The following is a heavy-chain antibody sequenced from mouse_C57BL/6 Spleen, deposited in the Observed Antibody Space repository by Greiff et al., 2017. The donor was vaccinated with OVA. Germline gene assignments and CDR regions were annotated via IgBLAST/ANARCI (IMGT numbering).Heavy chain of an antibody. Sequence: QVQLKQSGAELVMPGASVKLSCKASGYTFTSYWMHWVKQRPGQGLEWIGEIDPSDSYTNYNQKFKGKSTLTVDKSSSTAYMQLSSLTSEDSAVYYCARGGTTVVADYWGQGTTLTVSS. CDR3: ARGGTTVVADY. V-gene: IGHV1-69*01. CDR2: IDPSDSYT. CDR1: GYTFTSYW. J-gene: IGHJ2*01. D-gene: IGHD1-1*01.